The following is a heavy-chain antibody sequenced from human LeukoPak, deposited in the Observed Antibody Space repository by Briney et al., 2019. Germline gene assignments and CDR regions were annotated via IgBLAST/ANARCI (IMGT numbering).Heavy chain of an antibody. Sequence: PSETLSLTCTVSGGSISSYHWNWIRQPPGKGLEWIGYIFSTGSTNYNPSLKSRVTISLDTSKSQFSLRLTSVTAADTAVYYCARRYGSGSYDKFHYWGQGTLVTVSS. V-gene: IGHV4-59*08. CDR2: IFSTGST. J-gene: IGHJ4*02. CDR3: ARRYGSGSYDKFHY. D-gene: IGHD3-10*01. CDR1: GGSISSYH.